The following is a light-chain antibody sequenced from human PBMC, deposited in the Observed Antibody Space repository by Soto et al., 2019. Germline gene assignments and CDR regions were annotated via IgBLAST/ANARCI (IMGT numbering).Light chain of an antibody. Sequence: DLQMTQSPSSLSASVGDRVTITCRASQSIHSCLNWYQQKPGKAPKLLIYGASNLQGGVPSRFSGSESGTDFILTISSLQPEDFATYYCQQIYAAPVTFGQWTKVEIK. V-gene: IGKV1-39*01. CDR2: GAS. CDR3: QQIYAAPVT. J-gene: IGKJ1*01. CDR1: QSIHSC.